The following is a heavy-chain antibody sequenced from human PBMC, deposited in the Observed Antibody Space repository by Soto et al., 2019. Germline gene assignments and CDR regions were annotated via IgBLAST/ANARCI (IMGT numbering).Heavy chain of an antibody. CDR3: ARDLGYYASDGYFDC. CDR2: ISSSGNII. J-gene: IGHJ4*02. CDR1: GFTFSDYY. V-gene: IGHV3-11*01. D-gene: IGHD3-22*01. Sequence: PGGSLRLSCAGSGFTFSDYYMSWIHEAPGKGLEWVSYISSSGNIIYYADSVKGRFTISRDNAKNSLYLQMNSLRAEDTAVYYCARDLGYYASDGYFDCWGQGTLVTVSS.